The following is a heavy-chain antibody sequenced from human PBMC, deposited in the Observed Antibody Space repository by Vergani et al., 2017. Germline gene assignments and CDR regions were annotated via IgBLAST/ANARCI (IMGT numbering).Heavy chain of an antibody. V-gene: IGHV3-23*01. J-gene: IGHJ4*02. CDR1: GFTSSSYA. CDR2: ISGSGGST. CDR3: AKDTSSSSDPFDY. Sequence: EVQLLESGGGLVQPGGSLRLSCAASGFTSSSYAMSWVRQAPGKGLEWVSAISGSGGSTYYADSVKGRFTISRDNSKNTLYLQMNSLRAEDTAVYYCAKDTSSSSDPFDYWGQGTLVTVSS. D-gene: IGHD6-6*01.